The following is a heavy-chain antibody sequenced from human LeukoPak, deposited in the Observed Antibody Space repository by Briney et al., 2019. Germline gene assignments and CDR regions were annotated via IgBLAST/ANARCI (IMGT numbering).Heavy chain of an antibody. V-gene: IGHV1-2*06. CDR1: GYTFTGYY. CDR3: ARDPIQVVVPAAIGWFDP. D-gene: IGHD2-2*01. J-gene: IGHJ5*02. Sequence: ASVKVSCKASGYTFTGYYMHWVRQAPGQGLEWMGRINPNSGSTNYAQKFQGRVTMTRDTSISTAYMELSRLRSDDTAVYYCARDPIQVVVPAAIGWFDPWGQGTLVTVSS. CDR2: INPNSGST.